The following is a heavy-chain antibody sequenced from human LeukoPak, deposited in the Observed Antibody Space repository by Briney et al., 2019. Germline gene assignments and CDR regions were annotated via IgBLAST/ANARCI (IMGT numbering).Heavy chain of an antibody. Sequence: GGSLRLSCAASGFTFSSYSMNWVRQAPGKGLEWVSSISSSSNYIYYADSVKGRFTISRDNSKKTLYLHMNSLRAEDTAVYYCAKDPVPYSSILYYYYMDVWGKGTTVTISS. CDR1: GFTFSSYS. CDR2: ISSSSNYI. D-gene: IGHD6-13*01. CDR3: AKDPVPYSSILYYYYMDV. V-gene: IGHV3-21*04. J-gene: IGHJ6*03.